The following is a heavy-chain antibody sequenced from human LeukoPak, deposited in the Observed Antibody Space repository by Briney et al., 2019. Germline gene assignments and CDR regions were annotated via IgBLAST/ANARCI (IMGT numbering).Heavy chain of an antibody. V-gene: IGHV3-9*01. Sequence: HTGGSLRLSCAASGFTFDDYAMHWVRQAPGKGLEWVSGISWNTSNINYADSVKGRFTISRDNAKNSMYLQMNSLRAEDTAVYYCAELGITMIGGVXXKGTTVTIXS. D-gene: IGHD3-10*02. CDR3: AELGITMIGGV. CDR1: GFTFDDYA. CDR2: ISWNTSNI. J-gene: IGHJ6*04.